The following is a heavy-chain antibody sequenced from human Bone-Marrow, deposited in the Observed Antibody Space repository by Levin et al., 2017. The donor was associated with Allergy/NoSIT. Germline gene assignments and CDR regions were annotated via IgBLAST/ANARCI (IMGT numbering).Heavy chain of an antibody. CDR2: VSYSGTT. CDR1: GDSVSSGTNY. V-gene: IGHV4-39*01. J-gene: IGHJ4*02. D-gene: IGHD2-15*01. CDR3: ARVCSGGRCLDS. Sequence: PSETLSLTCIVSGDSVSSGTNYWAWMRQPPGKELEWIGSVSYSGTTYYNPSLTSRVSLFVDTSKNQFSLKLSAVTAADTALYYCARVCSGGRCLDSWGQGTLVTVSS.